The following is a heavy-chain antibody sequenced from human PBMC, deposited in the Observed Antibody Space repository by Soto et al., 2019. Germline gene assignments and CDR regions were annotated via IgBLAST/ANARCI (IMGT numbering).Heavy chain of an antibody. CDR2: IVVGSGNT. J-gene: IGHJ3*02. CDR1: GFTFTSSA. D-gene: IGHD6-19*01. Sequence: SVKVSCKASGFTFTSSAVQWVRQARGQRLEWIGWIVVGSGNTNYAQKFQERVTITRDMSTSTAYMELSSLRSEDTAVYYCAADFGSGWYAFDIWGQGTMVTVSS. CDR3: AADFGSGWYAFDI. V-gene: IGHV1-58*01.